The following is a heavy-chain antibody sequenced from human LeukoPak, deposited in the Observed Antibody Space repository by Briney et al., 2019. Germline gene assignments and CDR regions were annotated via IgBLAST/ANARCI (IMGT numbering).Heavy chain of an antibody. CDR1: GYTLTELS. J-gene: IGHJ4*02. CDR3: ATDLSGGYSYGHYFDY. CDR2: FDPEDGET. Sequence: ASVKVSCKVSGYTLTELSMHWVRQAPGKGLEWMGGFDPEDGETIYAQKFQGRVTMTEDTSTDTAYMELSSLRSEDTAVYYCATDLSGGYSYGHYFDYWGQGTLVTVSS. V-gene: IGHV1-24*01. D-gene: IGHD1-26*01.